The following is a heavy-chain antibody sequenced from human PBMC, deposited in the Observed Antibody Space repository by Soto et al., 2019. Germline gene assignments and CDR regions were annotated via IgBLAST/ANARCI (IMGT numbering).Heavy chain of an antibody. CDR1: GGSLSSYA. CDR3: ARIHFFCSGSDAPGKLPFNWFDP. CDR2: IIPIFGTA. J-gene: IGHJ5*02. D-gene: IGHD3-10*02. V-gene: IGHV1-69*06. Sequence: KVSCKASGGSLSSYALSWVRHAPGQGLEWMRGIIPIFGTANYAQKFQGRVTITADKSTSTAYMELSSLRSEDTAVYYCARIHFFCSGSDAPGKLPFNWFDPWGQGTLVTVSS.